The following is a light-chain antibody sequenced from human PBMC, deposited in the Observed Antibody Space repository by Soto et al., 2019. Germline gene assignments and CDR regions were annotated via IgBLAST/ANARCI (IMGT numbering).Light chain of an antibody. Sequence: DIQMTQSPSTLSASVGDRVTITCRASQSMSNWLAWYQQKPGKVPKLLIYQASSLESGVPSRFSGSGSGTEFSLTISSLQPDDFATYYCQQYNSYSWTFGQGTKVEIK. CDR3: QQYNSYSWT. V-gene: IGKV1-5*03. CDR1: QSMSNW. J-gene: IGKJ1*01. CDR2: QAS.